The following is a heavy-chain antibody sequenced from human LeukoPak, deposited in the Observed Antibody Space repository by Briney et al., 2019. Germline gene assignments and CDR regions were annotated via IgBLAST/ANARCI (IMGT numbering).Heavy chain of an antibody. CDR2: IYYSGST. J-gene: IGHJ5*02. CDR3: ARSVYYDFWSGYSNWFDH. V-gene: IGHV4-59*01. D-gene: IGHD3-3*01. CDR1: GGSLSGYY. Sequence: SEPLSLTCAVCGGSLSGYYWSWIRQPPGKGLECIGYIYYSGSTNYNPSLKSRVTISVDTSKNQFSLKLSSVTAAENAVYYCARSVYYDFWSGYSNWFDHWGQGTLVTVSS.